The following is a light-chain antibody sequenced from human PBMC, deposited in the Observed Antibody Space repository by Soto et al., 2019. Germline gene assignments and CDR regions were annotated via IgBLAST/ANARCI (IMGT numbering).Light chain of an antibody. CDR3: ATWDDSLSGYV. J-gene: IGLJ1*01. CDR2: RNN. V-gene: IGLV1-47*01. Sequence: QPVLTQPPSASGTPGQRVTISCSGSSSNIGTNYVYWYQRLPGTAPQLLIYRNNQRPPGVPARFSGSKSATSASLAISGLRSEDEAHYFCATWDDSLSGYVFGTGTKVTVL. CDR1: SSNIGTNY.